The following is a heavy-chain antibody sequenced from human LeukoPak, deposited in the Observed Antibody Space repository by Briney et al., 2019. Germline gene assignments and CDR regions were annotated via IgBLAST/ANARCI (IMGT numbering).Heavy chain of an antibody. J-gene: IGHJ4*02. CDR2: ISYSGRT. CDR1: GGSITSSSHY. V-gene: IGHV4-39*07. CDR3: ARFRYCGSTSCYYDFDY. D-gene: IGHD2-2*01. Sequence: SETLSLTCTVSGGSITSSSHYWAWIRQPPGKGLEWIGSISYSGRTNYNPSLKGRVTISVDTSKNQFSLKLTSVTAADTAVYFCARFRYCGSTSCYYDFDYWGQGTLVTVSS.